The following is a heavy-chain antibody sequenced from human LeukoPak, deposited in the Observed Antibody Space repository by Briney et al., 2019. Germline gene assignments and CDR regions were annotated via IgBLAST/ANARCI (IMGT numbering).Heavy chain of an antibody. D-gene: IGHD5-18*01. J-gene: IGHJ4*02. CDR3: AKERGTAMPYYFDY. CDR1: GFTFSNYG. Sequence: GGSLRLSCAASGFTFSNYGIHWVRQAPGKGLEWVAFIRFDGSNKYYADSVKGRFTISRDNSKNTLYLQMNSLRAEDTAVYYCAKERGTAMPYYFDYWGQGTLVTVSS. CDR2: IRFDGSNK. V-gene: IGHV3-30*02.